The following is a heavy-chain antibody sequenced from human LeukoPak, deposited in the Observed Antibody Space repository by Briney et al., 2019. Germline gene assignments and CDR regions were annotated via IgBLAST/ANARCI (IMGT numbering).Heavy chain of an antibody. D-gene: IGHD1-26*01. J-gene: IGHJ4*02. V-gene: IGHV1-2*02. CDR3: ARDLGGLSGDY. CDR2: INPNSGGT. Sequence: ASVTVSCTASGYTFTGYYMHWVRQAPGQGLEWMGWINPNSGGTNYQGSVTMTRDTSISTAYMELSRLRSDDTAAYYCARDLGGLSGDYWGQGTLVTVSS. CDR1: GYTFTGYY.